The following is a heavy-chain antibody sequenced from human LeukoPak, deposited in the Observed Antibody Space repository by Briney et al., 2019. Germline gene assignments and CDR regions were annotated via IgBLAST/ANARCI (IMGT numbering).Heavy chain of an antibody. D-gene: IGHD5-12*01. CDR3: ARDQKVATISFDY. CDR2: LSSNSYYI. V-gene: IGHV3-21*01. Sequence: GGSLRLSCATSGFTFSRYTMNWVRQAPGKGLEWVSSLSSNSYYIYYADSVKGRFTISRDNAKNSLYLQMNSLRAEDTAVYYCARDQKVATISFDYWGQGTLVTVSS. J-gene: IGHJ4*02. CDR1: GFTFSRYT.